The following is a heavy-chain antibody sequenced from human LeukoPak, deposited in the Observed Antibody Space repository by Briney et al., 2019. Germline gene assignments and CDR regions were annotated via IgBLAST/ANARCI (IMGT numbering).Heavy chain of an antibody. CDR1: GDSINGYY. V-gene: IGHV4-59*08. Sequence: SETLSLTCSVSGDSINGYYWSWVRQPPGRGLEWIGYIYFSGSSRYNPSLESRLTLSVATSKNQFSLNLNSVTAADTAVYYCVRHDNGYFHYWGQGTLVTVSS. CDR3: VRHDNGYFHY. J-gene: IGHJ4*02. CDR2: IYFSGSS. D-gene: IGHD2-8*01.